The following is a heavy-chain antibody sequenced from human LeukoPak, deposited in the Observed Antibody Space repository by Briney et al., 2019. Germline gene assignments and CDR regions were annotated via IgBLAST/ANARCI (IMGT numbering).Heavy chain of an antibody. CDR2: ISGSGGTT. J-gene: IGHJ5*02. CDR1: GFTFSTYV. Sequence: PGGSLRLSCAASGFTFSTYVVNWVRQAPGKGLEWVSTISGSGGTTYYADSVKGRFTISRDNSKNTLYLQMNGLRAEDTAVYYCAKAADYDYVNWFDPWGQGTLVTVSS. V-gene: IGHV3-23*01. D-gene: IGHD5-12*01. CDR3: AKAADYDYVNWFDP.